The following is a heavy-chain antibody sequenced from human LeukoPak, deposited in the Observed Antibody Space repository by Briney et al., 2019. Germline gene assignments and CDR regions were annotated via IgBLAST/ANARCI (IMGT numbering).Heavy chain of an antibody. V-gene: IGHV3-7*01. CDR2: IKQDGSAK. Sequence: PGGSLRLSCAASGFTFSSYSMNWVRQAPGKGLEWVANIKQDGSAKYYVDSVKGRFTISRDNVKNSLSLQMNSLRAEDTAVYYCATNWGLDYWGQGTLVTVSS. D-gene: IGHD7-27*01. CDR3: ATNWGLDY. CDR1: GFTFSSYS. J-gene: IGHJ4*02.